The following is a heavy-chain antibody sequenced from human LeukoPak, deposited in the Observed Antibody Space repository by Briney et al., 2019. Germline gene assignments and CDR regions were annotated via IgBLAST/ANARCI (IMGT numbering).Heavy chain of an antibody. CDR3: ARVIYSSPYYFDY. CDR2: IYYSGST. V-gene: IGHV4-30-4*01. Sequence: SETLSLTCTVSGGSISSGDYYWSWIRQPPGKGLEWIGYIYYSGSTYYNPSLKSRVTISVDTSKNQFSLKLSSVTAADTAVYYCARVIYSSPYYFDYWGQGTLVTVSS. J-gene: IGHJ4*02. D-gene: IGHD1-26*01. CDR1: GGSISSGDYY.